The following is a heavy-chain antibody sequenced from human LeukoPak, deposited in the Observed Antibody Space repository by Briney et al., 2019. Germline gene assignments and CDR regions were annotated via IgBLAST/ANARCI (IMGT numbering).Heavy chain of an antibody. CDR1: GFAFDEHD. J-gene: IGHJ4*02. V-gene: IGHV3-20*04. CDR3: ARAPITSPFYFDY. CDR2: INWSGGST. Sequence: AGGSLRLSCTASGFAFDEHDMSWVRQVPGKGLEWVSGINWSGGSTGYADPLRGRFTISRDNAKNSLYLQMDSLRAEDTALYYCARAPITSPFYFDYWGQGTLVTVSS. D-gene: IGHD2-2*01.